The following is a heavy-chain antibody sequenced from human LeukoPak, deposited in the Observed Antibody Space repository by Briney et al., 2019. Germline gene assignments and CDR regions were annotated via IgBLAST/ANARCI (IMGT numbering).Heavy chain of an antibody. Sequence: VGSVKVSCKASGYTFVGDYLHWVRQAPGQGLEWMAWIDPYTGNTHYAQKFQGRITVTRDTSISTTYMELSWLTSDDTALYYCAREYSASEHWGQGTLVTVSS. D-gene: IGHD5-12*01. CDR1: GYTFVGDY. CDR2: IDPYTGNT. V-gene: IGHV1-2*02. J-gene: IGHJ1*01. CDR3: AREYSASEH.